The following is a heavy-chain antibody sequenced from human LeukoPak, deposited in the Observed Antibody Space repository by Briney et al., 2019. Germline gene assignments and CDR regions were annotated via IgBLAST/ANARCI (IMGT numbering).Heavy chain of an antibody. CDR3: AKAAVYSRNWTPFDD. CDR2: LSGDETYI. J-gene: IGHJ4*02. Sequence: GGSLRLSCAASGFTFSVYGMHWVHRAPGKGLEWVALLSGDETYIDYTDSVKGRFTISRDTSKNTLFLQMNSLRADDTAIYYCAKAAVYSRNWTPFDDWGQGTLVTVSS. D-gene: IGHD6-13*01. V-gene: IGHV3-30*18. CDR1: GFTFSVYG.